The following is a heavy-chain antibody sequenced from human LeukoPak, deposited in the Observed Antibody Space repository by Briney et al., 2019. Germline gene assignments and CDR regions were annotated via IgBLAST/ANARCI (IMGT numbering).Heavy chain of an antibody. V-gene: IGHV3-23*01. CDR3: ARGPSGYHNT. CDR2: ISGSGDST. CDR1: GFTFSNYA. J-gene: IGHJ4*02. D-gene: IGHD5-12*01. Sequence: GGSLRLSCAASGFTFSNYAMNWVRQAPGKGLEWVSVISGSGDSTYYADSVKGRFTISRDNSKNTLYLQMNSLRAEDTAVYYCARGPSGYHNTGGQGTLVTVSS.